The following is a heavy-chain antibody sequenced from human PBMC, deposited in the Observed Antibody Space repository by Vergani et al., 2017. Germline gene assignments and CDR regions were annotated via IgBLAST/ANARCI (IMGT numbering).Heavy chain of an antibody. CDR3: TTAWGLYYLHGEYFQY. D-gene: IGHD3-10*01. Sequence: EVQLLESGGVLVQPGGSRRLSCAGAGFTFDTYTMAYVRQAPGKGLEWVATISSGGGDIFYADSVKGRFTISRDNSKNTLFLQMNSLKDEYTAVYYFTTAWGLYYLHGEYFQYWGRGTLVSVSS. CDR1: GFTFDTYT. CDR2: ISSGGGDI. V-gene: IGHV3-23*01. J-gene: IGHJ1*01.